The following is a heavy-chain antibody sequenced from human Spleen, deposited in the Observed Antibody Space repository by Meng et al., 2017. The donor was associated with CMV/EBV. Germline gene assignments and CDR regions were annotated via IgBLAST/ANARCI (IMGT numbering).Heavy chain of an antibody. V-gene: IGHV3-7*01. D-gene: IGHD3-10*01. Sequence: GGSLRLSCAASGFTFSSYWMSWVRQAPGKGLEWVANIKQDATEKYYVDSVKGRFTISRDNPKNSLYLQLNSLRVEDTAVYYCARVSLWFGVGGWFDPWGQGTLVTVSS. J-gene: IGHJ5*02. CDR2: IKQDATEK. CDR3: ARVSLWFGVGGWFDP. CDR1: GFTFSSYW.